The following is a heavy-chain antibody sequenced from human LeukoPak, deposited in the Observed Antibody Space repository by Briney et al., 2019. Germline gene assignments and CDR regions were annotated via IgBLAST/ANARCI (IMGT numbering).Heavy chain of an antibody. CDR2: IYYSGNT. CDR1: GVSISSSNSY. CDR3: ARDLEGYWYFDL. J-gene: IGHJ2*01. Sequence: SETLSLTCTVSGVSISSSNSYWGWIRQPPGKGLEWIGSIYYSGNTYYNASLKSQVSISIDTSKNQFSLKLSSVTAADTAVYYCARDLEGYWYFDLWGRGTLVTVSS. V-gene: IGHV4-39*07.